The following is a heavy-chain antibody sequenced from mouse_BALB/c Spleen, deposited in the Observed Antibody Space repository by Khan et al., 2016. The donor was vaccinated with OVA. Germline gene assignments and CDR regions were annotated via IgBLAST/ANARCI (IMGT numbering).Heavy chain of an antibody. CDR1: GYTFTNYV. J-gene: IGHJ3*01. V-gene: IGHV1S136*01. D-gene: IGHD4-1*01. CDR3: AREAASWDFSFPY. Sequence: VQLQQPGPELVEPGASVKMSCKASGYTFTNYVMHWVKQKPGQGLEWIGYINPYNAGTRYNEKFKGKATLTSDISSTTAVLEVSSLTSEDAAVYCCAREAASWDFSFPYWGQGTLVTVSA. CDR2: INPYNAGT.